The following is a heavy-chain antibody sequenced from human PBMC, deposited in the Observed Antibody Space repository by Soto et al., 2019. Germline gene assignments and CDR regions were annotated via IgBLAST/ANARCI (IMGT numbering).Heavy chain of an antibody. CDR2: IYYSGST. CDR3: ARHRTSEIDYGEIIDY. V-gene: IGHV4-39*01. Sequence: SETLSLTCTVSGGSISSSSYYWGWIRQPPGKGLEWIGSIYYSGSTYYNPSLKSRVTISVDTSKNQFSLKLSSVTAADTAVYYCARHRTSEIDYGEIIDYWGQGTLVTVSS. J-gene: IGHJ4*02. D-gene: IGHD4-17*01. CDR1: GGSISSSSYY.